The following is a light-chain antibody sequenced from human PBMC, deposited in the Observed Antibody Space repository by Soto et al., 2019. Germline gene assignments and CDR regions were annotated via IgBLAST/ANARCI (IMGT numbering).Light chain of an antibody. J-gene: IGLJ2*01. CDR1: SSNIGTNT. CDR3: ATWDDSLNAPV. Sequence: QAVVTQPPSASGTPGQRVTISCSGSSSNIGTNTVNWYQQVPGRAPKLLIHADHQRPSGVPDRFSASKSGASASLAISGLQSEDESAYYCATWDDSLNAPVFGGGTKVTVL. V-gene: IGLV1-44*01. CDR2: ADH.